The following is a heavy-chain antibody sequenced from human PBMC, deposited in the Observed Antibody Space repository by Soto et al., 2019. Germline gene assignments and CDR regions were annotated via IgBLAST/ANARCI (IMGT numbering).Heavy chain of an antibody. CDR1: GFSFHTFD. CDR3: ARGNSTGSHYNSGY. V-gene: IGHV3-48*02. CDR2: ISRTGGTI. Sequence: EVQLVESGGGLVQPGGSLRLSCLTSGFSFHTFDMNWVRQAPGRGLEWVSSISRTGGTIYYADSVRGRFTVSRDNAVTSLYLQTSSLRDEDTAVYYCARGNSTGSHYNSGYWGQGTLVIVSS. D-gene: IGHD3-10*01. J-gene: IGHJ4*02.